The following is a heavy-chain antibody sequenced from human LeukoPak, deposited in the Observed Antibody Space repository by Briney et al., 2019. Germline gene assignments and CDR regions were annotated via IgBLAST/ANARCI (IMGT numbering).Heavy chain of an antibody. Sequence: SSETLSLTCAVYGGSFSGYYWSWIRQPPGKGLEWIGEINHSGSTNYNPSLKSRVTISVDTSKNQFSLKLSSVTAADTAVYYCARHRCSGGSCYPMNWFDPWGQGTLVTVSS. D-gene: IGHD2-15*01. CDR1: GGSFSGYY. J-gene: IGHJ5*02. CDR3: ARHRCSGGSCYPMNWFDP. V-gene: IGHV4-34*01. CDR2: INHSGST.